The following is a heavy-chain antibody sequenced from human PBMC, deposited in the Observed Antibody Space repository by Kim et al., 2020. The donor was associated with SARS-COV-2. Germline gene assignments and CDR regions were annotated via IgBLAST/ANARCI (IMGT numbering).Heavy chain of an antibody. J-gene: IGHJ4*02. D-gene: IGHD6-19*01. CDR2: IYYSGST. V-gene: IGHV4-39*01. Sequence: SETLSLTCTVSGGSISSSSYYWGWIRQPPGKGLEWIGSIYYSGSTYYNPSLKSRVTISVDTSKNQFSLKLSSVTAADTAVYYCAGGYSSGWSFDYWGQGTLVTVSS. CDR1: GGSISSSSYY. CDR3: AGGYSSGWSFDY.